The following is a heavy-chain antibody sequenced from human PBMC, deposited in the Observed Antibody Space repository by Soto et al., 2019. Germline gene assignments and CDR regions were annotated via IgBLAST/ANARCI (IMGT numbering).Heavy chain of an antibody. Sequence: QVQLVDSGGGVVQHGRSLRLSCAASGFTFSSYGMHWVRQAPGKGLEWVAVIWFDGSNKFYADSVKGRFTISRDNSKNTVSLQMNSLRDEDSAAYYCGTTGPNWGQGTLVTVSS. J-gene: IGHJ4*02. CDR2: IWFDGSNK. V-gene: IGHV3-33*01. CDR1: GFTFSSYG. CDR3: GTTGPN.